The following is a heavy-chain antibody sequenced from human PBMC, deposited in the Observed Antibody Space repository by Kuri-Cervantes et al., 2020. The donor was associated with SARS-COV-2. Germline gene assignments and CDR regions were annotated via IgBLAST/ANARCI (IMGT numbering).Heavy chain of an antibody. D-gene: IGHD1-26*01. CDR3: ARAGTSGSYLGY. J-gene: IGHJ4*02. Sequence: LSLTCAASGSTFDDYGMSWVRQAPGKGLEWVSGINWNGVRTGYTDSVKCRFTISRDNAKNSLYLQMNSLRAEDTAFYYCARAGTSGSYLGYWGQGTLVTVSS. CDR2: INWNGVRT. V-gene: IGHV3-20*04. CDR1: GSTFDDYG.